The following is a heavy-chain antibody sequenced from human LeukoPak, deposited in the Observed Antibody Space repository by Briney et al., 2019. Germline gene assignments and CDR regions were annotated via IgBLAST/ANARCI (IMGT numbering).Heavy chain of an antibody. CDR1: GFTFDDYA. Sequence: PGGSLRLSCAASGFTFDDYAMHWVRQAPGKGLEWVSGISWNSGSIGYADSVKGRFTISRDNAKNSLYLQMNSLRAEDTALYYCAKDINLLWFGEFIFDYWGQGTLVTVSS. CDR3: AKDINLLWFGEFIFDY. D-gene: IGHD3-10*01. J-gene: IGHJ4*02. V-gene: IGHV3-9*01. CDR2: ISWNSGSI.